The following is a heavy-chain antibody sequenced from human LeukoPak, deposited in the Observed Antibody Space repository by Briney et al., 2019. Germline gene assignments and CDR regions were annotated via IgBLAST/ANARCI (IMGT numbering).Heavy chain of an antibody. D-gene: IGHD1-26*01. V-gene: IGHV4-59*01. J-gene: IGHJ4*02. CDR1: GGSIGKYH. CDR3: ARGNSGSFDGGFDY. Sequence: PSETLSLTCSVSGGSIGKYHWTWIRQPPGKRLEWIGYVYYTGNLNYNPSLERRVSLSIDTSKNQFSLSLSSVTAADTAVYYCARGNSGSFDGGFDYWGQGTLVTVSS. CDR2: VYYTGNL.